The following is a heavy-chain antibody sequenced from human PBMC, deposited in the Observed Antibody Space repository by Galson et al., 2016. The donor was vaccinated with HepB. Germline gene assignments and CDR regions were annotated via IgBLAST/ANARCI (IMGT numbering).Heavy chain of an antibody. D-gene: IGHD3-16*01. CDR1: GFALSSND. CDR2: HRGSGAGT. V-gene: IGHV3-23*01. Sequence: APRLPHAASGFALSSNDKSSVSPPPAKGRGWGSAHRGSGAGTHSADSVKGRFTISRDNPKNTLYLPMNSLNAEDTAIYYCAKDSLGFYVAPFDCWGQGTQVTVSS. J-gene: IGHJ4*02. CDR3: AKDSLGFYVAPFDC.